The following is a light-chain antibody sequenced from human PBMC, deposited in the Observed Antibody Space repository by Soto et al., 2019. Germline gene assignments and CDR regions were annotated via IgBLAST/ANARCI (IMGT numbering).Light chain of an antibody. CDR1: KVGDKY. V-gene: IGLV3-1*01. CDR3: QAWDSITAV. J-gene: IGLJ2*01. CDR2: QDS. Sequence: SYELTQPPSVSVSPGQTASITCSGDKVGDKYACWYQQKPGQSPVLVIYQDSKRPSGIPERFSGSNSGNTATLTISGTQAMDEDDYYFQAWDSITAVFGGGINMNVL.